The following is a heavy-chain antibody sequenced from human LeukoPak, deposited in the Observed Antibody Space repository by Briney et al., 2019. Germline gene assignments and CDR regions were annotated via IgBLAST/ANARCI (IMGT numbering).Heavy chain of an antibody. Sequence: SETLSLTCTVSGGSISSYYWSWIRQPPGKGLEWIGYIYYSGSTNYNPSLKSRVTISVDTSKNQFSLKLSSVTAADTAVYYCARGVVRYCSSTSCLYNWFDPWGQGTLVTVSS. D-gene: IGHD2-2*01. CDR3: ARGVVRYCSSTSCLYNWFDP. V-gene: IGHV4-59*12. CDR1: GGSISSYY. J-gene: IGHJ5*02. CDR2: IYYSGST.